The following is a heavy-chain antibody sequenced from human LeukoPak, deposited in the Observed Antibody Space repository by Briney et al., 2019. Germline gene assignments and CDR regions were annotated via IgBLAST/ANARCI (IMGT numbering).Heavy chain of an antibody. Sequence: PGGSLRLSCAASGFTFSSYDMNWVRQAPGKGLEWVSSISSSSSYIYYADSVEGRFTISRDNAKNSLYLQMNSLRAQDTAVYYCAREVETAWGQGTLVTVSS. CDR2: ISSSSSYI. CDR1: GFTFSSYD. J-gene: IGHJ5*02. V-gene: IGHV3-21*01. CDR3: AREVETA.